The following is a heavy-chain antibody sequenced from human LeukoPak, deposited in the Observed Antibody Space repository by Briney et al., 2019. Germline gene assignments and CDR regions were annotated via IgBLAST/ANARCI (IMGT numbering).Heavy chain of an antibody. J-gene: IGHJ4*02. D-gene: IGHD4-17*01. V-gene: IGHV3-48*01. CDR2: ISSSSSTI. Sequence: GGSLRLSCTASGFIFSCCSMNWVRQAPGKGLEWVSYISSSSSTIYYADSVKGRFTISRDNAKNSLYLQMNSLRAEDTAVYYCATATVTTGFDYWGQGTLVTVSS. CDR1: GFIFSCCS. CDR3: ATATVTTGFDY.